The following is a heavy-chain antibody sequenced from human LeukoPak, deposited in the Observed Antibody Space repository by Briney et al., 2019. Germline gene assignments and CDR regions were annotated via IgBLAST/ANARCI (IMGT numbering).Heavy chain of an antibody. CDR2: IGWNGGGI. CDR1: GFSFDDYA. V-gene: IGHV3-9*01. D-gene: IGHD6-19*01. CDR3: VKLTVAGFVDS. J-gene: IGHJ4*02. Sequence: PGRSLRLSCAASGFSFDDYAMHWVRQAPGKGLEWVSGIGWNGGGIVYADSVKGRFTISRDNAKNSLYLQMNSLGAEDTALYYCVKLTVAGFVDSWGQGTLVTVSS.